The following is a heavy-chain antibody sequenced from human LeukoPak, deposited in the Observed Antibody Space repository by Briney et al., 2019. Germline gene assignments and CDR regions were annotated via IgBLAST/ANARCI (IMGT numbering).Heavy chain of an antibody. CDR2: INPNSGGT. J-gene: IGHJ4*02. Sequence: ASVKVSCKASGHTFTGYYMHWVRQAPGQGLEWMGWINPNSGGTNYAQKFQGRVTMTRDTSISTAYMELRRLRSDDTAVFYCARDAYYGSGSYPYWGQGTLVTVSS. V-gene: IGHV1-2*02. CDR1: GHTFTGYY. D-gene: IGHD3-10*01. CDR3: ARDAYYGSGSYPY.